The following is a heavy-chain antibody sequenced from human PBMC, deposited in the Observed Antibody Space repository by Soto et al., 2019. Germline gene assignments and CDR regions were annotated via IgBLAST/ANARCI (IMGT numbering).Heavy chain of an antibody. CDR3: ARDLVTPNYYYYMDV. Sequence: SETLSLTCTVSGGSISSYYWSWIRQPPGKGLEWIGYIYYSGSTNYNPSLKSRVTISVDTSKNQFSLKLSSVTAADTAVYYCARDLVTPNYYYYMDVWGKGTTVTVSS. D-gene: IGHD5-18*01. V-gene: IGHV4-59*01. CDR1: GGSISSYY. J-gene: IGHJ6*03. CDR2: IYYSGST.